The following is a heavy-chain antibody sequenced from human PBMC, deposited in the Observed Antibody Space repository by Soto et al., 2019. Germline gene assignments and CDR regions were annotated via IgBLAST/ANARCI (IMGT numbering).Heavy chain of an antibody. D-gene: IGHD5-18*01. CDR1: GGSFSGYY. V-gene: IGHV4-34*01. CDR3: ARRRGYSYGYRVGLDP. Sequence: QVQLQQWGAGLLKPSETLSLTCAVYGGSFSGYYWSWIRQPPGKGLEWIGENNHSGRTNYNPSLKSRDTISVDTSKNQFSLKLSSVTAADTAVYYCARRRGYSYGYRVGLDPWGQGTLVTVSS. J-gene: IGHJ5*02. CDR2: NNHSGRT.